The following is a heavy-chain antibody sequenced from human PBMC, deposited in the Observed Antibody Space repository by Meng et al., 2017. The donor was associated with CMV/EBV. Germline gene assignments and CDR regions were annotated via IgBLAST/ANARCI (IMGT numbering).Heavy chain of an antibody. CDR1: GGSFSGYY. J-gene: IGHJ6*02. Sequence: SETLSLTCAVYGGSFSGYYWSWIRQPPGKGLEWIGEINHSGSTNYNPSLKSRVTISVDTSKNQFSLKLSSVTAADTAVYYCARGTHLTYDFWSGYYNYYYYGMDVWGQGTTVTV. CDR2: INHSGST. CDR3: ARGTHLTYDFWSGYYNYYYYGMDV. D-gene: IGHD3-3*01. V-gene: IGHV4-34*01.